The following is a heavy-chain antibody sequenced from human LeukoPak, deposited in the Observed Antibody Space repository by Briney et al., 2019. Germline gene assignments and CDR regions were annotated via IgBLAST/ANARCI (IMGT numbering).Heavy chain of an antibody. CDR2: IFSGDNT. V-gene: IGHV3-53*04. J-gene: IGHJ3*02. Sequence: GSLRLSCAASGLTVSSNYMSWVRQAPGKGLEWVAVIFSGDNTYYADSVKGRFTISRHNSRNTLYLQMNSLRPEDTALYYCAREGDAFDIWGQGTMVTVSS. CDR3: AREGDAFDI. CDR1: GLTVSSNY.